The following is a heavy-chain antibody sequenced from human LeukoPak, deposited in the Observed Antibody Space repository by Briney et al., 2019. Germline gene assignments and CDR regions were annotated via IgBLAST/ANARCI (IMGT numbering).Heavy chain of an antibody. CDR1: GGSISSYY. CDR2: IYYSGST. Sequence: SETLSLTCTVSGGSISSYYWSWIRQPPGRGLEWIGYIYYSGSTNYNPSLKSRVTISIDTSKNQFSLKLSSVTAADTAVYYCARAGSGSYDIWGQGTMVTVSS. CDR3: ARAGSGSYDI. J-gene: IGHJ3*02. V-gene: IGHV4-59*01. D-gene: IGHD1-26*01.